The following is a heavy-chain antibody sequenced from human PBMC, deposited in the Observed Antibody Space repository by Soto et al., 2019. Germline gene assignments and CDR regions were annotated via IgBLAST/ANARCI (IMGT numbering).Heavy chain of an antibody. CDR3: ARGGYLRALDY. CDR1: GYTFTSYG. D-gene: IGHD2-15*01. V-gene: IGHV1-8*02. CDR2: MSANDGNT. Sequence: ASVKVSCKASGYTFTSYGISWVRQAPGQGLECMGWMSANDGNTGSAQKFQGRVTMTRNTSISTAYMELSSLISEDTAVYYCARGGYLRALDYWGQGTLVTVSS. J-gene: IGHJ4*02.